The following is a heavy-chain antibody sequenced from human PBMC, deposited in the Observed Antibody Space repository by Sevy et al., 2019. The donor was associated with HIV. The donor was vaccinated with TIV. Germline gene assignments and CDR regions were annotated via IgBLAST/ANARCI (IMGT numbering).Heavy chain of an antibody. D-gene: IGHD3-10*01. CDR3: ASSSYYGSGSYNLYYYYGMDV. J-gene: IGHJ6*02. CDR2: ISGISNYI. CDR1: GFTFSSYS. Sequence: GGSLRLSCAASGFTFSSYSMNWVRQAPGKGLEWVSSISGISNYIYYADSMKGRFTVSRDNARNSLYLQMNSLRAEDTAVYYCASSSYYGSGSYNLYYYYGMDVWGQGTTVTVSS. V-gene: IGHV3-21*01.